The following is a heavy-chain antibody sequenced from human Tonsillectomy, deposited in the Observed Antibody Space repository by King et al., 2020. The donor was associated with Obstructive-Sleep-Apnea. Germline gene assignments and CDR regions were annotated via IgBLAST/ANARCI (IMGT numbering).Heavy chain of an antibody. CDR2: ISAYNGNT. J-gene: IGHJ6*02. D-gene: IGHD4-17*01. Sequence: HVQLVESGAEVKKPGASVKVSCKASGYTFTSYGISWVRQAPGQGLEWMGWISAYNGNTNYAQKLQGRVTMTTDTSTSTAYMELRSLRSDDTAVYYCARDHVGDYVYYYYGMDVWGQGTTVTVSS. CDR3: ARDHVGDYVYYYYGMDV. CDR1: GYTFTSYG. V-gene: IGHV1-18*04.